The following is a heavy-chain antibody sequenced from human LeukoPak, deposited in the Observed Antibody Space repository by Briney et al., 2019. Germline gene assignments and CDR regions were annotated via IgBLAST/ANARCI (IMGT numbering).Heavy chain of an antibody. Sequence: GGSLRLSCAASEFTFSTYWMTWVRQAPGEGLVWVANINQNGNEKYYVDSVKGRFTISRDNARNSLSLQMNSLRAEDTAVYYCARVIPTAGPDYWGQGTLVTVSS. V-gene: IGHV3-7*05. CDR1: EFTFSTYW. CDR3: ARVIPTAGPDY. CDR2: INQNGNEK. J-gene: IGHJ4*02. D-gene: IGHD6-13*01.